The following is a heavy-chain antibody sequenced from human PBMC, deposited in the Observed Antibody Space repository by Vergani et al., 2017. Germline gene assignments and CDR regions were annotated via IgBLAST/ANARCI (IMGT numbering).Heavy chain of an antibody. D-gene: IGHD3-16*01. CDR3: ARAVEESIFLLYFVY. Sequence: QVQLVQSGAEVKKPGASVKVSCKASGYTFTSYYMHWVRQAPGQGLEWMGIINPSGGSTSYAQKFQGRVTMTRDTSTSTVYMELSSLRSEDTAVYYCARAVEESIFLLYFVYWGQGTTVTVSS. CDR1: GYTFTSYY. V-gene: IGHV1-46*03. CDR2: INPSGGST. J-gene: IGHJ4*03.